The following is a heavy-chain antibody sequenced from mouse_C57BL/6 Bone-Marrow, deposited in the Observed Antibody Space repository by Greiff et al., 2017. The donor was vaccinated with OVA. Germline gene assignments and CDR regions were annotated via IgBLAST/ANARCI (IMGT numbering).Heavy chain of an antibody. Sequence: EVQLQQSGPVLVKPGASVKMSCKASGYTFTDYYMNWVKQSHGKSLEWIGVINPYNGGTSYNQQFKGKATLTVDKSSSTAYMELNSLTSEDSAVYYCARSLTGTFFDYWGQGTTLTVSS. CDR2: INPYNGGT. V-gene: IGHV1-19*01. D-gene: IGHD4-1*01. CDR3: ARSLTGTFFDY. CDR1: GYTFTDYY. J-gene: IGHJ2*01.